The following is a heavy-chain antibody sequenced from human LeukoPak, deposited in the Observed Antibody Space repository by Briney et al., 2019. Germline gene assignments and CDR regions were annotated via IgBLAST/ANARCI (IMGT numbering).Heavy chain of an antibody. V-gene: IGHV4-61*02. Sequence: SETLSLTCTVSGGSISSGSYFWNWIRQPAGKGLEWIGRIYPSGSTNYNPSLKSRVTTSIDMSKNQFSLKLSSVTAADTAIYYCARSYYYDSSGSKNAFDIWGQGTMATVSS. CDR2: IYPSGST. CDR1: GGSISSGSYF. J-gene: IGHJ3*02. CDR3: ARSYYYDSSGSKNAFDI. D-gene: IGHD3-22*01.